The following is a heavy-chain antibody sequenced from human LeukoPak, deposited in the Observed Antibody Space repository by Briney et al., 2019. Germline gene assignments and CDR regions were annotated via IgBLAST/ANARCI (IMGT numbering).Heavy chain of an antibody. Sequence: KSSETLSLTCAVSGGSMNSHNWWIWVRQPPGRGLEWIGEIYRIGDTNYNPSLKSRVTISVDTSRNQFSLRLTSVTAADAAMYYCARPGLAYCGGDCYSTEGYYFDYWSQGTLVAVSS. J-gene: IGHJ4*02. V-gene: IGHV4-4*02. CDR2: IYRIGDT. CDR3: ARPGLAYCGGDCYSTEGYYFDY. D-gene: IGHD2-21*01. CDR1: GGSMNSHNW.